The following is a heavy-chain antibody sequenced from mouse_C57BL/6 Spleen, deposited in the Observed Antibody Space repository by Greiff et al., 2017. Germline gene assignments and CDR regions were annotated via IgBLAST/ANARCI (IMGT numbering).Heavy chain of an antibody. CDR3: ARRDYSNFRSTLYWYFDV. CDR1: GYTFTDYN. D-gene: IGHD2-5*01. V-gene: IGHV1-18*01. CDR2: INPNNGGT. Sequence: EVQLQQSGPELVKPGASVKIPCKASGYTFTDYNMDWVKQSHGKSLEWIGDINPNNGGTIYNQKFKGKATLTVDKSSSTDYMELRSLTSEDTAVYYCARRDYSNFRSTLYWYFDVWGTGTTVTVSS. J-gene: IGHJ1*03.